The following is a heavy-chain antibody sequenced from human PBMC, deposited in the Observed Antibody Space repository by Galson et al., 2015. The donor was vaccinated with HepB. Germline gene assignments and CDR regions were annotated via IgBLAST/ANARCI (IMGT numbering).Heavy chain of an antibody. CDR1: GSTFTSYD. D-gene: IGHD6-19*01. Sequence: SVKVSCKASGSTFTSYDINWVRQATGQGLEWMGWMNPNSDNTAYTQNFQGRVTMTRNTSISTVYMELSSLRSEDTAVYYCARGRRRYSSKWDGYYGVGVWRQGTTVTVSS. V-gene: IGHV1-8*01. CDR2: MNPNSDNT. J-gene: IGHJ6*02. CDR3: ARGRRRYSSKWDGYYGVGV.